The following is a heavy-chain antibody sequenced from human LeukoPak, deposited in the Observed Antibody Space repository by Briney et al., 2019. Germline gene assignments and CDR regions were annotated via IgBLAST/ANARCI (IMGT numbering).Heavy chain of an antibody. CDR1: GGSFSGYY. V-gene: IGHV4-34*01. CDR2: IKHSGST. Sequence: SETLSLTCAVYGGSFSGYYWSWIRHPPGKGLEWIGEIKHSGSTNYNPSLKSRVTISVDTSKNQFSLKLSSVTAAATAVYYCARRVAVAGLGFDSWGQGTLVTVSS. CDR3: ARRVAVAGLGFDS. J-gene: IGHJ4*02. D-gene: IGHD6-19*01.